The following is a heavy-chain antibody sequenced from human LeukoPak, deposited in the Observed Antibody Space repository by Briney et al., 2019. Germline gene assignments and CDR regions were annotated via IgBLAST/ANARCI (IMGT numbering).Heavy chain of an antibody. CDR1: GFTFSSYW. D-gene: IGHD3-16*02. J-gene: IGHJ3*02. CDR2: IKQDGSEK. V-gene: IGHV3-7*01. CDR3: AREPTYYDYVWGSYRYTPAAFDI. Sequence: GGSLRLPCAASGFTFSSYWISWVRQAPGKGLEWVANIKQDGSEKYYVDSVKGRFTISRDNAKNSLYLQMNSLRAEDTAVYYCAREPTYYDYVWGSYRYTPAAFDIWGQGTMVTVSS.